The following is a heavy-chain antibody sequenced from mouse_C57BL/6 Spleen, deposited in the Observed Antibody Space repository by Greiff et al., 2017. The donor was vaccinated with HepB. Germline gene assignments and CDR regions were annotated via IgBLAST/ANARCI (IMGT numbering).Heavy chain of an antibody. Sequence: QVQLQQPGAELVRPGSSVKLSCKASGYTFTSYWMHWVKQRPIQGLEWIGNIDPSDSETHYNQKFKDKATLTVDKSSSTAYMQLSSLTSEDSAVYYCARGPLYDYDAMDYWGQGTSVTVSS. V-gene: IGHV1-52*01. D-gene: IGHD1-3*01. CDR2: IDPSDSET. CDR3: ARGPLYDYDAMDY. J-gene: IGHJ4*01. CDR1: GYTFTSYW.